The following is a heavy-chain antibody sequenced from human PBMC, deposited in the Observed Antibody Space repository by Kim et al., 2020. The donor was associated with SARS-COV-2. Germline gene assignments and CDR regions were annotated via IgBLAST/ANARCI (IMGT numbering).Heavy chain of an antibody. V-gene: IGHV4-34*01. CDR3: ARGRGKQLRD. D-gene: IGHD6-13*01. CDR2: RT. J-gene: IGHJ4*02. Sequence: RTNYNPSLKSRVTISVDTSKNQFSLKLSAVTAADTAVYYCARGRGKQLRDWGQGTLVTVSS.